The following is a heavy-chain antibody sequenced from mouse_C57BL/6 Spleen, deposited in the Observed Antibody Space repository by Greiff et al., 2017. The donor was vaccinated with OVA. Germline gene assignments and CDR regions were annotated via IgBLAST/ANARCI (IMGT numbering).Heavy chain of an antibody. CDR2: IYPGSGST. Sequence: QVQLQQPGAELVKPGASVKMSCKASGYTFTSYWITWVKQRPGQGLEWIGDIYPGSGSTNYNEKFKGKATLTVDTSSSTAYMQLSSLTSEDSAVYYCARYLYGNYGAFDYWGQGTTLTVSA. D-gene: IGHD2-1*01. J-gene: IGHJ2*01. V-gene: IGHV1-55*01. CDR3: ARYLYGNYGAFDY. CDR1: GYTFTSYW.